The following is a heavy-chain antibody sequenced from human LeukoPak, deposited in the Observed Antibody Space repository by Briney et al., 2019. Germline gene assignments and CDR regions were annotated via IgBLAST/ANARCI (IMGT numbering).Heavy chain of an antibody. Sequence: GGSLRLSCAASAFIFSNHWMHWVRQAPGKGLVGVSDISSDGSRTFYADSVKGRFIISRDNAKNTLYLQMNSLRAEDTAVYYCAKDSVAVIVVVPAASDFDYWGLGTLVTVSS. CDR2: ISSDGSRT. J-gene: IGHJ4*02. V-gene: IGHV3-74*01. D-gene: IGHD2-2*01. CDR3: AKDSVAVIVVVPAASDFDY. CDR1: AFIFSNHW.